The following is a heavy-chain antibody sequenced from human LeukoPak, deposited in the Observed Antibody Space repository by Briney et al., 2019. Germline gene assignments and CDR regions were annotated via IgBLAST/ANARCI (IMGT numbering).Heavy chain of an antibody. V-gene: IGHV4-30-4*08. CDR2: IYYSGST. CDR3: AISDYYDSSGYSFQH. J-gene: IGHJ1*01. CDR1: GGSISSGDYY. Sequence: SQTLSLTCTVSGGSISSGDYYWRWIRQPPGKGLEWIGYIYYSGSTYYNPSLKSRVTISVDTSKNQFSLKLSSVTAADTAVYYCAISDYYDSSGYSFQHWGQGTLVTVSS. D-gene: IGHD3-22*01.